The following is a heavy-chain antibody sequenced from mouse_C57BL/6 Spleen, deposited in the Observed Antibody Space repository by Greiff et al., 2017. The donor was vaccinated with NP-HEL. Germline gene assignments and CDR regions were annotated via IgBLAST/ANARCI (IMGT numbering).Heavy chain of an antibody. D-gene: IGHD4-1*01. J-gene: IGHJ4*01. Sequence: VQLKQSGPELVKPGASVKIPCKASGYTFTDYNMDWVKQSHGKSLEWIGDINPNNGGTIYNQKFKGKATLTVDKSSSTAYMELRSLTSEDTAVYYCARGGGDWAYYAMDYWGQGTSVTVSS. CDR2: INPNNGGT. CDR3: ARGGGDWAYYAMDY. CDR1: GYTFTDYN. V-gene: IGHV1-18*01.